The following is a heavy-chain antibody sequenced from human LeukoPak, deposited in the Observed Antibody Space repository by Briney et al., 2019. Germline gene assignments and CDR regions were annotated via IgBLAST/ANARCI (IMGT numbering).Heavy chain of an antibody. V-gene: IGHV3-53*01. Sequence: GGSLRLSCAPSGFTDSSNYTRWVRQAPGKGLEWVSVIYSGGSTYYADSVKGRFTISRDNSKNTLCLQMNSLRAENTDVYYCARGAYSRTSCYYGNCYFDSWGQGTLVTVSS. J-gene: IGHJ4*02. D-gene: IGHD2-2*01. CDR2: IYSGGST. CDR3: ARGAYSRTSCYYGNCYFDS. CDR1: GFTDSSNY.